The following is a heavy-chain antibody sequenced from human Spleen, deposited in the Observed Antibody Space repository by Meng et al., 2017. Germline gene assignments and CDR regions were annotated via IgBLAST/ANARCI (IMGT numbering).Heavy chain of an antibody. CDR3: ARGPTTMAHDFDY. Sequence: QVALHACGGGLWRPSETLSRACVVSGGSFSDYYWSWIRQPPGKGLEWIGEINHSGSTNYNPSLESRATISVDTSQNNLSLKLSSVTAADSAVYYCARGPTTMAHDFDYWGQGTLVTVSS. CDR2: INHSGST. CDR1: GGSFSDYY. D-gene: IGHD4-11*01. J-gene: IGHJ4*01. V-gene: IGHV4-34*01.